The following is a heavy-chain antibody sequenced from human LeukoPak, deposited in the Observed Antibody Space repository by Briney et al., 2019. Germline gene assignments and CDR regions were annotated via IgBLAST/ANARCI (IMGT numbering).Heavy chain of an antibody. CDR2: INHSGST. CDR3: ARGFLEWLLSNDAFDI. Sequence: KPSETLSLTCAVYGGSFSGYYWSWIRQPPGKGLEWIGEINHSGSTNYNPSLKSRVTISVDTSKNQFSLKLSSVTAADTAVYYCARGFLEWLLSNDAFDIWGQGTMATVSS. CDR1: GGSFSGYY. V-gene: IGHV4-34*01. D-gene: IGHD3-3*01. J-gene: IGHJ3*02.